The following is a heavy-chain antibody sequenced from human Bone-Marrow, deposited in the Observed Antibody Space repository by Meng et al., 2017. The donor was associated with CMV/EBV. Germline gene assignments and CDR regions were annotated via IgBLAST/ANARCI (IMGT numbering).Heavy chain of an antibody. V-gene: IGHV1-18*01. CDR3: ARALSQLRFLEWLSPYYFDY. CDR2: ISAYNGNT. J-gene: IGHJ4*02. CDR1: GYTFTSYG. D-gene: IGHD3-3*01. Sequence: ASVKVSCKASGYTFTSYGISWVRQAPGQGLEWMGWISAYNGNTNYAQKFQGRVTMTRDTSISTAYMELSRLRSDDTAVYYCARALSQLRFLEWLSPYYFDYWGQGTLVTVSS.